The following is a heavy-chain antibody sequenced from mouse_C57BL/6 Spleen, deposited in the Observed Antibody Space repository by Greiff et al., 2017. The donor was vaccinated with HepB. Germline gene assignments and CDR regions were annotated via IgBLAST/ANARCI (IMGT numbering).Heavy chain of an antibody. V-gene: IGHV5-4*01. CDR1: GFTFSSYA. D-gene: IGHD2-4*01. CDR2: ISDGGSYT. Sequence: EVNVVESGGGLVKPGGSLKLSCAASGFTFSSYAMSWVRQTPEKRLEWVATISDGGSYTYYPDNVKGRFTISRDNAKNNLYLQMSHLKSEDTAMYYCARDRSDYGFAYWGQGTLVTVSA. CDR3: ARDRSDYGFAY. J-gene: IGHJ3*01.